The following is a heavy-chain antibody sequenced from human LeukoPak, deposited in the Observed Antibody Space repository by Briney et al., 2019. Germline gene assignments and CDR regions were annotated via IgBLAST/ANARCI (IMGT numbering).Heavy chain of an antibody. V-gene: IGHV1-2*02. CDR2: MNPNSGGT. D-gene: IGHD5-18*01. Sequence: ASVKVSCKASGYTFTGYDMHWVRQAPGQGLEWMGWMNPNSGGTNYAQKFQGRVTMTRDTSISTAYMELSSLRSDDTAVYYCARQPNSHGEYYFHYWGQGPLVPLPS. J-gene: IGHJ4*02. CDR3: ARQPNSHGEYYFHY. CDR1: GYTFTGYD.